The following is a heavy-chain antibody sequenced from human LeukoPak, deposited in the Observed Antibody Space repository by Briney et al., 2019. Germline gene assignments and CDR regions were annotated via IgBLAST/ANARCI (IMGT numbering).Heavy chain of an antibody. CDR3: ARVAPGGSHALDY. V-gene: IGHV4-30-2*01. J-gene: IGHJ4*02. Sequence: SETLSLTSKDSGASTSRGGCYWSWIRQPPGRGLGWIGYIYHTGGPYSNPSLKSRVPISLAKSKNQFSLRLNSVTAADTAVYYCARVAPGGSHALDYWGQGILVTVSS. CDR2: IYHTGGP. CDR1: GASTSRGGCY. D-gene: IGHD3-16*01.